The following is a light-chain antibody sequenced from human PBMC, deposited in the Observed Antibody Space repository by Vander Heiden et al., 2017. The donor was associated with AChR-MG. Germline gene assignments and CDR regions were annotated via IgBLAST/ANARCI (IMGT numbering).Light chain of an antibody. CDR1: QIVRSNY. J-gene: IGKJ5*01. Sequence: EIVLTQSPGTLSLSPGERATLSCRASQIVRSNYLAWFQQKPGQAPRLLIYGASSRATGIPDRFSGSGSGTDFTLTISRLEPEDFVVYYCQQDCSSHTFGQGTRLEIK. V-gene: IGKV3-20*01. CDR3: QQDCSSHT. CDR2: GAS.